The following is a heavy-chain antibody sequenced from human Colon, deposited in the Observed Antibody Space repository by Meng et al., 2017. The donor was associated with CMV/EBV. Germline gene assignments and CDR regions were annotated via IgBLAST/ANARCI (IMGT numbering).Heavy chain of an antibody. Sequence: SCVVSGFAFDNAWMHWVRQDPGKELVWLSQSNGDGTVTGYADSVRGRFTISRDNAKNTLYLQMSGLRAEDTAVYYCARSGVLFALDYWGQGTLVTVSS. D-gene: IGHD2-15*01. CDR2: SNGDGTVT. CDR3: ARSGVLFALDY. V-gene: IGHV3-74*01. J-gene: IGHJ4*02. CDR1: GFAFDNAW.